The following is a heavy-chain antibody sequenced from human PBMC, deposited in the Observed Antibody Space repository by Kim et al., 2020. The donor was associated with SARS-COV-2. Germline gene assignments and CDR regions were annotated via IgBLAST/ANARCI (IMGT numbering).Heavy chain of an antibody. V-gene: IGHV7-4-1*02. Sequence: ASVKVSCKASGYTFTNYVMNWVRQAPGQGLEWMGWINTHTGNPMYAQGFTGRFVFSLDTSVSTAYLQISSLKAEDTAVYYCASLGATRGKNFDHWGQGTVVTVSS. CDR3: ASLGATRGKNFDH. CDR1: GYTFTNYV. J-gene: IGHJ4*02. CDR2: INTHTGNP.